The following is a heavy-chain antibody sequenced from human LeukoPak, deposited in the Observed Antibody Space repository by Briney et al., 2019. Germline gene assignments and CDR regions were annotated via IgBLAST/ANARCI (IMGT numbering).Heavy chain of an antibody. V-gene: IGHV3-21*01. CDR2: ISTSSNYI. CDR1: GFTFSTYS. D-gene: IGHD1-20*01. CDR3: ARANWIEAHYFDY. Sequence: GGSLRLSCAASGFTFSTYSMNWVRQAPGKGLEWVSFISTSSNYIYYADSVKGRFTISRDNAKNSLYLQMNSLRAEDTAVYYCARANWIEAHYFDYWGQGTLVTVSS. J-gene: IGHJ4*02.